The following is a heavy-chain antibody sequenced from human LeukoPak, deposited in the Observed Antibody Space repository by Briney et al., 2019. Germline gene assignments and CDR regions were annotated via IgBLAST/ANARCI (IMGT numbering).Heavy chain of an antibody. V-gene: IGHV3-23*01. CDR1: GFTFSSYA. D-gene: IGHD3-10*01. J-gene: IGHJ4*02. CDR3: AKGESRPKYYFDY. Sequence: GGSLRLSCAASGFTFSSYAMRWVRQAPGKGLEWVSSITGSGDDTFYADSVKGRFTISRDNSKNTLYLRMNSLRAEDTAVYYCAKGESRPKYYFDYWGQGTLVTVSS. CDR2: ITGSGDDT.